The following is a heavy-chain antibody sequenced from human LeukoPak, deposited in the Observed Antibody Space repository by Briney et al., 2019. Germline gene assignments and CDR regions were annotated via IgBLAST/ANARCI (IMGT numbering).Heavy chain of an antibody. CDR3: ARWDSSGYYFDAFDI. D-gene: IGHD3-22*01. V-gene: IGHV4-61*02. CDR2: IYTSGST. Sequence: SETLSLTCTVSGGSISSGSYYWSWIRQPAGKGLEWIGRIYTSGSTNYNPSLKSRVTISVDTSKNQFSLELSSVTAADTAVYYCARWDSSGYYFDAFDIWGQGTMVTVSS. CDR1: GGSISSGSYY. J-gene: IGHJ3*02.